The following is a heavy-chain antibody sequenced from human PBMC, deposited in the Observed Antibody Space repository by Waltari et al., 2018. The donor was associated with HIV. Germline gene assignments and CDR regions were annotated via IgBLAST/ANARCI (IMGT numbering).Heavy chain of an antibody. CDR3: ARDGYYYDSSGYSSYFDY. CDR2: INAGNGNT. D-gene: IGHD3-22*01. V-gene: IGHV1-3*01. Sequence: QVQLVQSGAEVKKPGASVKVSCKASGYTFTSYAMHWVRQAPGQRLEWMVWINAGNGNTKYSQKFQGRVTITRDTSASTAYMELSSLRSEDTAVYYCARDGYYYDSSGYSSYFDYWGQGTLVTVSS. CDR1: GYTFTSYA. J-gene: IGHJ4*02.